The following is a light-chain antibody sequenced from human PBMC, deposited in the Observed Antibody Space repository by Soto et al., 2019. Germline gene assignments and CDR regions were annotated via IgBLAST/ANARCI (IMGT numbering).Light chain of an antibody. CDR3: CSYTTSSTVL. V-gene: IGLV2-14*03. Sequence: QSVLTQPASVSGSPGQSITISCTGTSSDVGGYNYVSWYQQHPGKAPKLMIYDVSNRPSGVSNRFSGSKSGNTSSLTISGLQAEDEADYYCCSYTTSSTVLFGGGTKLTVL. CDR2: DVS. J-gene: IGLJ2*01. CDR1: SSDVGGYNY.